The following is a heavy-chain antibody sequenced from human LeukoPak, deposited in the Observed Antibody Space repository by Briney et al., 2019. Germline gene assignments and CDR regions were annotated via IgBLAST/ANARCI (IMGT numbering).Heavy chain of an antibody. Sequence: GGSLRLSCAASGFTFSSYWMHWVRQAPGKGLVWVSRINSDGSSTSYADSVKGRFTISRDNAKNSLYLQMNSLRDEDTAAYYCARDLQWGSHTAQWGQGTLVTVSS. J-gene: IGHJ4*02. CDR2: INSDGSST. V-gene: IGHV3-74*01. D-gene: IGHD6-19*01. CDR1: GFTFSSYW. CDR3: ARDLQWGSHTAQ.